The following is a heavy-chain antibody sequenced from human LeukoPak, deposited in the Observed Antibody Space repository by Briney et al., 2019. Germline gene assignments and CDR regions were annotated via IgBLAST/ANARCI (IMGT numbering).Heavy chain of an antibody. D-gene: IGHD3-22*01. Sequence: ASVKVSCKASGYTFTSYGISWVRQAPGQGLEWMGWISAYNGNTNYAQKLQGRVTMTTDTSTSTAYMELRSLRSDDTAVYYCAREDYYESSGYYDYFDYWGQGTLVTVSS. CDR3: AREDYYESSGYYDYFDY. J-gene: IGHJ4*02. V-gene: IGHV1-18*01. CDR1: GYTFTSYG. CDR2: ISAYNGNT.